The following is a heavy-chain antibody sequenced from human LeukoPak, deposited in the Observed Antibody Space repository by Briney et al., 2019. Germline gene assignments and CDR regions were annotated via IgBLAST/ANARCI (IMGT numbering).Heavy chain of an antibody. CDR1: GGTFSSYA. CDR3: ASLNSSGWYGGDY. D-gene: IGHD6-19*01. CDR2: IIPIFGTT. V-gene: IGHV1-69*13. J-gene: IGHJ4*02. Sequence: GASVKVSCKASGGTFSSYAISWVRQAPGQGLEWMGGIIPIFGTTNYAQKFQGRVTITADESTSTAYMELSSLRSEDTAVYYCASLNSSGWYGGDYWGQGTLVTVSS.